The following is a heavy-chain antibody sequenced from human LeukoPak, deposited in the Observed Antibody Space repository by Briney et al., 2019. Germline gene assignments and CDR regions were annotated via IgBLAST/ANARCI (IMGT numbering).Heavy chain of an antibody. CDR1: GFTFSSSW. J-gene: IGHJ5*02. CDR2: ISSDGITT. D-gene: IGHD3-10*01. CDR3: AKGGYYLDP. Sequence: GGSLRLSCAASGFTFSSSWIHWVRQVPGKGLVWVSRISSDGITTNYADSVKGRFTISRDNSKNTLYLQMNSLRAEDTAVYYCAKGGYYLDPWGQGTLVTVSS. V-gene: IGHV3-74*01.